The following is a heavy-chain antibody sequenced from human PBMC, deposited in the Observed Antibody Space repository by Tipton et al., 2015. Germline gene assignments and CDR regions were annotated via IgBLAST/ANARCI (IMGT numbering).Heavy chain of an antibody. CDR2: IHYSGST. CDR3: AAYCAGGSCADH. J-gene: IGHJ4*02. V-gene: IGHV4-59*01. Sequence: TLSLTCSVSSDSISKYFWTWIRQPPGKELEWIGYIHYSGSTNYSPSLRSRVTISVDTSNNQFSLKLRSVTAEDTAVYYCAAYCAGGSCADHWGQGTLVTVSS. D-gene: IGHD2-15*01. CDR1: SDSISKYF.